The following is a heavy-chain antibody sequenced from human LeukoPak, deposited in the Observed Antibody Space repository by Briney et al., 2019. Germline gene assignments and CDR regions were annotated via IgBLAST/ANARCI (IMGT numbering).Heavy chain of an antibody. Sequence: ASVKVSCKASGYTFTSYDINWVRQATGQGLEWMGWMNPNSGNTGYAQKFQGRVTMTRNTSISTAYMELSSLRSEDTAVYCCARARRRYCSGGSCYSGDAFDIWGQGTMVTVSS. D-gene: IGHD2-15*01. CDR3: ARARRRYCSGGSCYSGDAFDI. V-gene: IGHV1-8*01. CDR2: MNPNSGNT. CDR1: GYTFTSYD. J-gene: IGHJ3*02.